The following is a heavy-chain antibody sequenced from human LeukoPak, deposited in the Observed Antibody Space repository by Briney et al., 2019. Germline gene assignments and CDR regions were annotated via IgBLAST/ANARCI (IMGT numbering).Heavy chain of an antibody. V-gene: IGHV4-39*01. J-gene: IGHJ2*01. D-gene: IGHD4-17*01. CDR1: GGSMSSSSYY. CDR2: IYYSGTN. Sequence: SETLSLTCTVSGGSMSSSSYYWRWLRQPPGKGLEWIGSIYYSGTNHYNPSLKSRVTISVDTSKNQFSLKLRSVTAADTAVYYCGRDYGDFPYWYFDPWGRGTVVTVSS. CDR3: GRDYGDFPYWYFDP.